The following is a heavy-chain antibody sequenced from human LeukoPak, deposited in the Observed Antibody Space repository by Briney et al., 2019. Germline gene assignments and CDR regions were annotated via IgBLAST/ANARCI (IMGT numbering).Heavy chain of an antibody. CDR1: GFTFSNYA. D-gene: IGHD6-13*01. J-gene: IGHJ4*02. CDR3: AKRGYSSSWPIDY. CDR2: ISGSGGST. Sequence: GGSLRLSCAASGFTFSNYAMSWVRQAPGKGLEWVSAISGSGGSTYYADSVKGRFTISRDNSKNTLYLQMNSLRAEDTAVYYCAKRGYSSSWPIDYWGQGTLVTVSS. V-gene: IGHV3-23*01.